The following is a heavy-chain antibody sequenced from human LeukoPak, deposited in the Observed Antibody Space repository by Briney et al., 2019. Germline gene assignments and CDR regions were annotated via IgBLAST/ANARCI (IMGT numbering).Heavy chain of an antibody. CDR3: AINYYDSSGYSPYFDY. Sequence: ASVKVSCKASGYTFTGYYMHWVRQAPGQGLEWMGWINPNSGGTNYAQKFQGWVTMTRDTSISTAYMELSRLRSDDTAVYYCAINYYDSSGYSPYFDYWGQGTLVTVSS. D-gene: IGHD3-22*01. CDR1: GYTFTGYY. J-gene: IGHJ4*02. CDR2: INPNSGGT. V-gene: IGHV1-2*04.